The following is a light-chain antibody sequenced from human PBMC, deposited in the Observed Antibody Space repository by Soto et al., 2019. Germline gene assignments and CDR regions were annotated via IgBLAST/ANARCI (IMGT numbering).Light chain of an antibody. CDR3: QQYHNWSPIT. CDR1: QSLLYSSNNKNY. V-gene: IGKV4-1*01. J-gene: IGKJ5*01. CDR2: WSS. Sequence: DLVITQSPHSLAVSLGERATIACRSSQSLLYSSNNKNYLAWYQQKPGQPPTLLIYWSSTRESGVPDRFSGSGSGTDFTLTISSLQSEDFAVYYCQQYHNWSPITFGQGTRLDI.